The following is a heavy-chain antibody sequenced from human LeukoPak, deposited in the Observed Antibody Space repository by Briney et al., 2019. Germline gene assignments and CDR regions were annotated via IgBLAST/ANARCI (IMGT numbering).Heavy chain of an antibody. CDR1: GFTFSSYA. J-gene: IGHJ4*02. CDR2: ISGSGGST. Sequence: GGSLRLSCAASGFTFSSYAMSWVRQAPGKGLEWVSAISGSGGSTYYADSVKGRFTISRDNSKNTLYLQMNSLRAEDTAVYYCATGGLCSSTSCYTAGFDYWGQGTLVTVSS. D-gene: IGHD2-2*02. V-gene: IGHV3-23*01. CDR3: ATGGLCSSTSCYTAGFDY.